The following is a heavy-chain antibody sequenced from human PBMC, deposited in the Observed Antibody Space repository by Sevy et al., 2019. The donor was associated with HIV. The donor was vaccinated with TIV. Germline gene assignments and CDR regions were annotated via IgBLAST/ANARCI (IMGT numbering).Heavy chain of an antibody. J-gene: IGHJ3*02. CDR2: VYYTGGT. V-gene: IGHV4-59*08. Sequence: SETLSLTCTVSGGSINSDHWNWIRQPPGKGLEWIGYVYYTGGTNYNPSLKNRVTISVDRTKNQFSLKLISVTAADTAVYYCARRNDFAIWGQGTMVIVSS. CDR1: GGSINSDH. CDR3: ARRNDFAI.